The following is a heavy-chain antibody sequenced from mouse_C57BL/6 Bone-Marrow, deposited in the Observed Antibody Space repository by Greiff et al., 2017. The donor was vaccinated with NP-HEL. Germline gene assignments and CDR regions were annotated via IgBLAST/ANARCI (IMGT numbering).Heavy chain of an antibody. CDR3: ARDDSYAMDY. CDR1: GFTFSSYA. J-gene: IGHJ4*01. V-gene: IGHV5-4*01. CDR2: ISDGGSYT. Sequence: EVKLVESGGGLVKPGGSLKLSCAASGFTFSSYAMSWVHQTPEKRLEWVATISDGGSYTYYPDNVKGRFTISRDNAKNNLYLQMSHLKSEDTAMYYCARDDSYAMDYWGQGTSVTVSS.